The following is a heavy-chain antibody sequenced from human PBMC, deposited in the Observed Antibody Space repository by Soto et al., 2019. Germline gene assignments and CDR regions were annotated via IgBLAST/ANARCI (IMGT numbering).Heavy chain of an antibody. J-gene: IGHJ4*02. Sequence: GSLRLSCAASGFTFSSDAMSWVRQAPGEGLGWVSAISGSGGSTYYADSVKGRFTISRDNSKNTLYLQMNSLRAEDTAVYYCAKDKGGLRYFDWLLSDLDYWGQGTLVTVSS. CDR1: GFTFSSDA. V-gene: IGHV3-23*01. D-gene: IGHD3-9*01. CDR2: ISGSGGST. CDR3: AKDKGGLRYFDWLLSDLDY.